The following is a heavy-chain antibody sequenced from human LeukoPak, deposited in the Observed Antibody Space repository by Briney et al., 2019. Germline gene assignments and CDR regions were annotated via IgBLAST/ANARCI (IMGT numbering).Heavy chain of an antibody. CDR2: IKQDGSEK. Sequence: PGGSLRLSCAGSGFTFSSYWMSWVRQAPGKGLEWVANIKQDGSEKYYVDSVKGRFTISRDNAKNSLYLQMNSLRAEDTAVYYCASESAAAGDYFDYWGQGTLVTVSS. CDR1: GFTFSSYW. V-gene: IGHV3-7*01. J-gene: IGHJ4*02. D-gene: IGHD6-13*01. CDR3: ASESAAAGDYFDY.